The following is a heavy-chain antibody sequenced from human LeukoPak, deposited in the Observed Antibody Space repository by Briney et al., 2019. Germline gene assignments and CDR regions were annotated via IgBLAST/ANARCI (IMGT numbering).Heavy chain of an antibody. Sequence: GGSLRLSCAASGFTFDDYAMHWVRQAPGKGLEWVPGISWNSGSIGYADSVKGRFTISRDNAKNSLYLQMNSLRAEDTGVYYCASLGYCSSTSCSDAFDIWGQGTMVTVSS. CDR1: GFTFDDYA. D-gene: IGHD2-2*01. V-gene: IGHV3-9*01. J-gene: IGHJ3*02. CDR2: ISWNSGSI. CDR3: ASLGYCSSTSCSDAFDI.